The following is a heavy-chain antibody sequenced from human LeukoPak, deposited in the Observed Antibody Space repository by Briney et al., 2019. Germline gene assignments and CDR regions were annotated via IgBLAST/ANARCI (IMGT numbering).Heavy chain of an antibody. D-gene: IGHD6-6*01. Sequence: SGRSLRLSCAASGFTFSSYGMHWVRQAPGKGLEWVAVISYDGSNKYYADSVKGRFTISRDNSKNTLYLQMNSLRAEDTAVYYCAKLPLSSSGDYWGQGTLVTVSS. CDR1: GFTFSSYG. V-gene: IGHV3-30*18. CDR2: ISYDGSNK. J-gene: IGHJ4*02. CDR3: AKLPLSSSGDY.